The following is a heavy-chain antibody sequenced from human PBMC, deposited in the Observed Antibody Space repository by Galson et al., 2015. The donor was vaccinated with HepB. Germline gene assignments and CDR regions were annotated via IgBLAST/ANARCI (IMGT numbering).Heavy chain of an antibody. CDR2: ISSVSSYI. D-gene: IGHD4-23*01. CDR1: GFTFNTYT. CDR3: AREALSASITVGFDY. V-gene: IGHV3-21*01. J-gene: IGHJ4*02. Sequence: SLRLSCAASGFTFNTYTMNWVRQAPGKGLEWVSSISSVSSYIYYADSVKGRFTTSRDNAKNSLYLQMNSLRAEDTAVYYCAREALSASITVGFDYWGQGTPVTVSS.